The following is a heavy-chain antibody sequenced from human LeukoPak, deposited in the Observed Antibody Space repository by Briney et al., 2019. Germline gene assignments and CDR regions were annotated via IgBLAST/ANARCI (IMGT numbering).Heavy chain of an antibody. CDR2: ISASGAGT. CDR1: GFTFSSYA. D-gene: IGHD3-10*01. CDR3: AREGVRGSGSYYNVKDY. J-gene: IGHJ4*02. Sequence: GGSLRLSCSVSGFTFSSYAVSWVRQAPGKGLERVSSISASGAGTYYADSVKGRFTISRDNSKNTLYLQMNSQRAEDTAVYYCAREGVRGSGSYYNVKDYWGQGSLVTVSS. V-gene: IGHV3-23*01.